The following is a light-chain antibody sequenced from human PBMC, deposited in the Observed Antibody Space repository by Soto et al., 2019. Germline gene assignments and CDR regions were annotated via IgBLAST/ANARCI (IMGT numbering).Light chain of an antibody. CDR2: WAS. J-gene: IGKJ4*01. Sequence: DIVMTQSTASLAVSLRERVTINCKSSQSVFYSSNNRNYFAWYQQKPGQHPQLLIYWASTRESGVTDRFSGSGSGTDFTLPISSLQAEDVAVYYCQQYYNTPLTFGGVTNVDNK. CDR3: QQYYNTPLT. CDR1: QSVFYSSNNRNY. V-gene: IGKV4-1*01.